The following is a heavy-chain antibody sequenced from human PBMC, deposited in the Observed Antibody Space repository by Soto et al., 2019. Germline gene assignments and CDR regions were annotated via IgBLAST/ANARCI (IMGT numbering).Heavy chain of an antibody. J-gene: IGHJ5*02. D-gene: IGHD1-26*01. CDR2: ISYDGSNK. V-gene: IGHV3-30*18. CDR3: AKDPGAS. Sequence: SLRLSCAASGFTFSSYGMHWVRQAPGKGLEWVAVISYDGSNKYYADSVKGRFTISRDNSKNTLYLQMNSLRAEDTAVYYCAKDPGASWGQGTLVTVSS. CDR1: GFTFSSYG.